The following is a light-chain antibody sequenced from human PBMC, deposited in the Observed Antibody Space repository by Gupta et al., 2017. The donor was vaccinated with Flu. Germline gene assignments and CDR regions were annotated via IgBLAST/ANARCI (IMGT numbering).Light chain of an antibody. J-gene: IGKJ5*01. CDR1: QSVSSSY. V-gene: IGKV3-20*01. CDR3: QQYGSSIT. Sequence: IVLTPSPGTLSLSPGERATLSCRASQSVSSSYLAWYQQKPGQSPRLLNYGASSRATGIPDRFSGSGSGTDFTLTISRLEPEDFAVYYCQQYGSSITFGQGTRLEIK. CDR2: GAS.